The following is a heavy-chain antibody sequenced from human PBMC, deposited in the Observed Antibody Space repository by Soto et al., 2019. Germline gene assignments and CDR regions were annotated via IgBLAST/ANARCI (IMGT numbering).Heavy chain of an antibody. CDR2: IRSKAYGGTT. CDR1: GFTFGYYA. J-gene: IGHJ4*02. D-gene: IGHD3-22*01. CDR3: TRAEKVNDYYDSSGYYAPFDY. Sequence: GGSLRRSCTASGFTFGYYAMSWFRQAPGKGLEWVGFIRSKAYGGTTEYAASVKGRFAISRDDSKSIAYLQMNSLKTEDTAVYYCTRAEKVNDYYDSSGYYAPFDYWGQGTLVTVSS. V-gene: IGHV3-49*03.